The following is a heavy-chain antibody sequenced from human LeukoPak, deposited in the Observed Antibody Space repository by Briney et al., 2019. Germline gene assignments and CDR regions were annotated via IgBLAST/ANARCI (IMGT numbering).Heavy chain of an antibody. J-gene: IGHJ4*02. D-gene: IGHD3-22*01. CDR2: ISHTGDI. Sequence: SETLSLTCAVYGGSFSGHSWSWLRQAPGKGLEWIGEISHTGDINYNPSLKSRVTISADTSKNQFSLRLTSVTAADTAVYYCARHVHVSMIVVILSDYFDYWGRGTLVSVSS. V-gene: IGHV4-34*01. CDR1: GGSFSGHS. CDR3: ARHVHVSMIVVILSDYFDY.